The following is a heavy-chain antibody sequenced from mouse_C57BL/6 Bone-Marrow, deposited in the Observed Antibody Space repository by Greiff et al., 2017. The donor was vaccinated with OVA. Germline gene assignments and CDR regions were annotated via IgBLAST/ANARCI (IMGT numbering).Heavy chain of an antibody. V-gene: IGHV1-55*01. CDR3: ARGSTGYFDV. J-gene: IGHJ1*03. CDR2: IYPGSGST. Sequence: QVQLQQPGAELVKPGASVKMSCKASGYTFTSYWITWVKQRPGQGLEWIGDIYPGSGSTTYNEKFKSKATLPVDTSSSTAYMQLSSLTSEDSAVYDCARGSTGYFDVWGTGTTVTASA. CDR1: GYTFTSYW.